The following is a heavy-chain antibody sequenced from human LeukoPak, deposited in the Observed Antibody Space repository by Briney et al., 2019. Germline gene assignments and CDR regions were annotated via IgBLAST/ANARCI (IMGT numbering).Heavy chain of an antibody. CDR3: ARDKSSGYYYFDY. J-gene: IGHJ4*02. V-gene: IGHV3-23*01. CDR2: INTPGGST. D-gene: IGHD3-22*01. CDR1: GFTFRSYA. Sequence: PGGSLRLSCTASGFTFRSYAMSWVRQAPGKGLEWVSAINTPGGSTYYADSVKGRFTISRDNSKNTLYLQMNSLRAEDTALYYCARDKSSGYYYFDYWGQGTLVTVSS.